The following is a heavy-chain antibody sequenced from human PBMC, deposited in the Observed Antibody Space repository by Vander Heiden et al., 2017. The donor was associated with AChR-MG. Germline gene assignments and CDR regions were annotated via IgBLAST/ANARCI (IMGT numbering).Heavy chain of an antibody. Sequence: EVQLLESGGGLVKPGGSLRLSCAASGFPFRSYVMSWVRQAPGKGLEWVSAITGSGGSKYYADSVKGRFTISRDNSENTLYLQMNSLRAEDTAVYYCATLNFYGAEDYWGQGTLVTVSS. D-gene: IGHD4-17*01. V-gene: IGHV3-23*01. CDR3: ATLNFYGAEDY. CDR1: GFPFRSYV. CDR2: ITGSGGSK. J-gene: IGHJ4*02.